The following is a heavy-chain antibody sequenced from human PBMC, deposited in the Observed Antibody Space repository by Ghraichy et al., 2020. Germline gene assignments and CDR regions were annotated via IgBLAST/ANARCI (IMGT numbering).Heavy chain of an antibody. CDR3: AKANDFWSGYYTAYYFDY. J-gene: IGHJ4*02. CDR2: ISGSGGNT. Sequence: GGSLRLSCAASGFTFSSYAMSWVRQAPGKGLEWVSAISGSGGNTYYADSVKGRFTISRDSSRNTLYLQMNSLRAEDTAVYYCAKANDFWSGYYTAYYFDYWGQGTLVTVSS. D-gene: IGHD3-3*01. CDR1: GFTFSSYA. V-gene: IGHV3-23*01.